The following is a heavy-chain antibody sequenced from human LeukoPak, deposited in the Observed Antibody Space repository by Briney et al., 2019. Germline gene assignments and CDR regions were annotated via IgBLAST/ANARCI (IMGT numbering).Heavy chain of an antibody. CDR2: IYHSGST. J-gene: IGHJ3*02. CDR1: GYSISSGYY. CDR3: ARGVDIVVVPAAMCAFDI. Sequence: RTSETLSLTCAVSGYSISSGYYWGWIRQPPGKGLEWIGSIYHSGSTYYNPSLKSRFTISVDTSKNQFSLKLSSVTAADTAVYYCARGVDIVVVPAAMCAFDIWGQGTMVTVSS. V-gene: IGHV4-38-2*01. D-gene: IGHD2-2*01.